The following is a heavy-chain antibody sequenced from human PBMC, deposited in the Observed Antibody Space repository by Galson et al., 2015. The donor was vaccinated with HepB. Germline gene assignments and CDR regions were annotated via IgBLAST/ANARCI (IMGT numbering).Heavy chain of an antibody. CDR1: GFTFNGYS. Sequence: LRLSCAASGFTFNGYSMNWVRQAPGKGLEWLSYISSSSSTTIYYADSVKGRFTISRDNAKSSLDLQMNSLRAEDTAVYYCARERGSIFSQLYYFDYWGQGALVTVSS. V-gene: IGHV3-48*04. CDR2: ISSSSSTTI. CDR3: ARERGSIFSQLYYFDY. D-gene: IGHD3-16*01. J-gene: IGHJ4*02.